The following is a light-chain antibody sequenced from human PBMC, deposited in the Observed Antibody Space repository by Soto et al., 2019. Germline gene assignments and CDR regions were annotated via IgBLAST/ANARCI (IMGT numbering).Light chain of an antibody. Sequence: DIVLTQSPLSLPVTPGEPASISCRSSQSLLHSNGYNYLDWYLQKPGQSPQLLIYLGSNRASGVPDRFSGSGSGTDFTLQISRVEDQDVGVYYRMQALQPSISFGGGTHVEI. CDR2: LGS. CDR3: MQALQPSIS. J-gene: IGKJ4*01. V-gene: IGKV2-28*01. CDR1: QSLLHSNGYNY.